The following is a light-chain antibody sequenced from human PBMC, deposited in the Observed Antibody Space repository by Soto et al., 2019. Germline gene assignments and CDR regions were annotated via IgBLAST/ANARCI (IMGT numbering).Light chain of an antibody. CDR2: AAS. CDR3: QQSYSTLYT. J-gene: IGKJ2*01. Sequence: DIQMTQSPSSLSASVGDRVTITCRASQSISTSLSWYQQKPGKAPKLLIHAASSLQSGVPSRFSGSGSGTDFTLTISSLQPEDFAGYYCQQSYSTLYTFGQGTNLEIK. V-gene: IGKV1-39*01. CDR1: QSISTS.